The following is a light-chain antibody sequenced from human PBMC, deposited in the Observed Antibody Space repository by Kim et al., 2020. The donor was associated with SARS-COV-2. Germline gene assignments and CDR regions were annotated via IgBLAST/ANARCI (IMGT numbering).Light chain of an antibody. J-gene: IGLJ3*02. CDR1: NIGSKS. V-gene: IGLV3-21*04. CDR3: QVWDSSSDHPM. CDR2: YDS. Sequence: SYELTQPPSVSVVPGKTARITCGGNNIGSKSVHWYQQKPGQAPVLVIYYDSDRPSGIPERFSGSNSGNTATLTISRVEAGDEADYYCQVWDSSSDHPMFGGGTQLTVL.